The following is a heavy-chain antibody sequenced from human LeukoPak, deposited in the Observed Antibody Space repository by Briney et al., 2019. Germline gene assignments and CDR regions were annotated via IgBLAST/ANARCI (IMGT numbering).Heavy chain of an antibody. CDR2: IYHSGST. Sequence: PSGTLSLTCAVSGGSISSSNWWSWVRQPPGKGLEWIGEIYHSGSTNYNPSLKSRVTISVDTSKNQFSLKLSSVTAADTAVYYCARARLKFSIYYYYYMDVWGKGTTVTISS. CDR3: ARARLKFSIYYYYYMDV. V-gene: IGHV4-4*02. J-gene: IGHJ6*03. CDR1: GGSISSSNW. D-gene: IGHD6-25*01.